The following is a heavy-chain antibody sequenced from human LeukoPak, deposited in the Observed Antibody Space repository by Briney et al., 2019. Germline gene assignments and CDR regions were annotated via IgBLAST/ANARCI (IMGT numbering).Heavy chain of an antibody. J-gene: IGHJ4*02. V-gene: IGHV3-30*18. CDR1: GFTFSSYG. CDR3: ANKEAAGNFDY. D-gene: IGHD6-13*01. Sequence: GRSLRLSCAASGFTFSSYGMHWVRQAPGKGLEWVAVISYDGSNKYYADSVKGRFTISRDNSKNTLYLQMNSLRAEDTAVYYCANKEAAGNFDYWGQGTLVTVSS. CDR2: ISYDGSNK.